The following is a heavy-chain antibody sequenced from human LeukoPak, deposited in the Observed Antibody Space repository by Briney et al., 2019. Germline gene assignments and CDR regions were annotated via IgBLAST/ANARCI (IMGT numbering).Heavy chain of an antibody. Sequence: SETLSLTCTVSGGSISSYYWSWIRQPPGKGLEWIGYIYYSGSTNYNPSLKSRVTISVDTSKNQFSLKLSSVTAADTAVCYCARGYDFWSGYYTPHYYYYYMDVWGKGTTVTVSS. CDR1: GGSISSYY. V-gene: IGHV4-59*01. CDR3: ARGYDFWSGYYTPHYYYYYMDV. J-gene: IGHJ6*03. D-gene: IGHD3-3*01. CDR2: IYYSGST.